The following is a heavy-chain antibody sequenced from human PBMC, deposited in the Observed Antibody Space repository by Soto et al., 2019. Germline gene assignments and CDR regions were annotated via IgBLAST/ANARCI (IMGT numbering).Heavy chain of an antibody. V-gene: IGHV6-1*01. CDR1: GDSVSSNSAA. J-gene: IGHJ6*02. CDR3: ARELSNNWNDYYYHYGMDV. D-gene: IGHD1-20*01. CDR2: TYYRSKWYN. Sequence: PSQTLSLTCAISGDSVSSNSAAWNWIRQSPSRGLEWLGRTYYRSKWYNDYAVSVKSRITINPDTSKNQFSLQLNSVTPEDTAVYYCARELSNNWNDYYYHYGMDVWGQGTTVTVSS.